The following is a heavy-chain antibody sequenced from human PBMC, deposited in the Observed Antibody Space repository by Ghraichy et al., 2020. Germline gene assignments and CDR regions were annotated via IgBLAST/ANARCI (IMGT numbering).Heavy chain of an antibody. CDR3: AKDRLPAYCGGDCYDYFDY. J-gene: IGHJ4*02. Sequence: LEWVSAISGSGGSTYYADSVKGRFTISRDNSKNTLYLQRNSLRAEDTAVYYCAKDRLPAYCGGDCYDYFDYWGQGTLV. CDR2: ISGSGGST. V-gene: IGHV3-23*01. D-gene: IGHD2-21*02.